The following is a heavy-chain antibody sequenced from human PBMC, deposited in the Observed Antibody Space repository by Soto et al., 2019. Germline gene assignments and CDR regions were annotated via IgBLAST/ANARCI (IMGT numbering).Heavy chain of an antibody. CDR3: ARGVVPAAGAAPPYFHCGVDV. CDR2: IIPMFGTT. Sequence: QVQLVQSGPEVKKPGSSVKVSCKTSGDTFKKFAISWLRQAPGQGPEWMGGIIPMFGTTKYTQKFQGRVTFSADKSTGTDYMELTSLMSEDTATYFCARGVVPAAGAAPPYFHCGVDVWGEGTTVTVSS. V-gene: IGHV1-69*06. CDR1: GDTFKKFA. D-gene: IGHD6-6*01. J-gene: IGHJ6*02.